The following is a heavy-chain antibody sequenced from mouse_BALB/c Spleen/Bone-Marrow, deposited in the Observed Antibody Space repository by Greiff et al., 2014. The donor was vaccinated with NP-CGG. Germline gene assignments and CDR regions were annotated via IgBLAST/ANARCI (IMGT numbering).Heavy chain of an antibody. D-gene: IGHD2-2*01. J-gene: IGHJ4*01. V-gene: IGHV1-15*01. CDR1: GYKFTDYE. CDR3: TREGIYFGYDVPMDY. Sequence: QVQLKESGAELVRPGASVTLSCKASGYKFTDYEMHWVKQTPVHGLEWIGSIDPETGGTAYNQNFKGKATLTADRSSTTAYMELHSLTSEDSAVYYCTREGIYFGYDVPMDYWGQGTSVTVSS. CDR2: IDPETGGT.